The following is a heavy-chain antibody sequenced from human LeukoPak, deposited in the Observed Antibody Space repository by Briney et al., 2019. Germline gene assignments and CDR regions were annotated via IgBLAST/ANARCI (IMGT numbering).Heavy chain of an antibody. Sequence: SVKVSCKASGGTFSSYAISWVRQAPGQGLEWMGGIIPIFGTANYAQKFQGRVTITADESTSTAYMELSSLRSEDTAVYYCARDRAVAGKAYYYGMDAWGQGTTVTVSS. CDR1: GGTFSSYA. CDR2: IIPIFGTA. CDR3: ARDRAVAGKAYYYGMDA. D-gene: IGHD6-19*01. V-gene: IGHV1-69*13. J-gene: IGHJ6*02.